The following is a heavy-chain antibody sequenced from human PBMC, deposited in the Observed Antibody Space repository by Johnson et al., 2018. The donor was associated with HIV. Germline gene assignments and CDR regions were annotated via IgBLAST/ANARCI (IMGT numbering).Heavy chain of an antibody. D-gene: IGHD5-24*01. V-gene: IGHV3-23*04. Sequence: EVQLVESGEGFVQPGGSLRLSCAACGLTFSSHAMNWFRQAPVKGLEWVSIISGTNGTNGKNYFVDSVKGRFTISSDNSKTTLYLHMKRLKIEDTAVYYWTTEVTQLTETRDAFDIWGQGTMVTVSS. CDR1: GLTFSSHA. CDR2: ISGTNGTNGKN. CDR3: TTEVTQLTETRDAFDI. J-gene: IGHJ3*02.